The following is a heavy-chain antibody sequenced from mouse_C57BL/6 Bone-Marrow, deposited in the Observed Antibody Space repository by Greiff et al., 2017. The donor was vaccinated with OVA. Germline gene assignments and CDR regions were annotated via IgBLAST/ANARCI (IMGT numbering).Heavy chain of an antibody. J-gene: IGHJ2*01. CDR1: GYAFSSSW. CDR3: ARFDGNYVVYFDY. V-gene: IGHV1-82*01. Sequence: VQLQQSGPELVKPGASVKLSCKASGYAFSSSWMNWVKQRPGKGLEWIGRIYPGDGYTNYNGKFKGKATLTADKSSSTAYMQLSSLTSEDSAVYFCARFDGNYVVYFDYWGQGTTLTVSS. CDR2: IYPGDGYT. D-gene: IGHD2-1*01.